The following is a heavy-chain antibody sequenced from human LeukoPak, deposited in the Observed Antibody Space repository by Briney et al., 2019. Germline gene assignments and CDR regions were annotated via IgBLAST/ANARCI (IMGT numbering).Heavy chain of an antibody. D-gene: IGHD3-9*01. Sequence: GGSLRLSCAASGFTFSSYWMSWVRQAPGKGLEWVANIKQDGSEKYYVDSVKGRFTTSRDNAKNSLYLQMNSLRAEDTAVYYCARSILRYLTPLNCWGQGTLVTVSS. CDR2: IKQDGSEK. CDR1: GFTFSSYW. V-gene: IGHV3-7*01. CDR3: ARSILRYLTPLNC. J-gene: IGHJ4*02.